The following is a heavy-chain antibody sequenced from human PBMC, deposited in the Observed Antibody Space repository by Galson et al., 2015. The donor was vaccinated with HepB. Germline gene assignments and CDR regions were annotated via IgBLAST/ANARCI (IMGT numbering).Heavy chain of an antibody. CDR1: GGTFTTYA. J-gene: IGHJ4*02. D-gene: IGHD2-15*01. CDR3: VSGTCGGGSCYEGY. Sequence: SVKVSCKASGGTFTTYAFSWVRQAPGQGLEWMGGIIPLFGTPNYAQRFQGRLTITADESTSTAYMELSSLRSDDTAVYYCVSGTCGGGSCYEGYWGQGTLVTVSS. V-gene: IGHV1-69*13. CDR2: IIPLFGTP.